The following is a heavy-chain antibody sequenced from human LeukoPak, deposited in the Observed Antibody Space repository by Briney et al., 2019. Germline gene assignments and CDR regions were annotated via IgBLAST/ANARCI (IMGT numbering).Heavy chain of an antibody. V-gene: IGHV4-59*08. Sequence: PSETLSLTCTVSGGTISSYYWSWIRQPPGKGLEWIGYIYYSGSTNYNPSLKSRVTISVDTSKSQFSLKLSSVTAADTAVYYCARGDYDILTGYNWFDPWGQGTLVTVSS. CDR2: IYYSGST. CDR3: ARGDYDILTGYNWFDP. CDR1: GGTISSYY. D-gene: IGHD3-9*01. J-gene: IGHJ5*02.